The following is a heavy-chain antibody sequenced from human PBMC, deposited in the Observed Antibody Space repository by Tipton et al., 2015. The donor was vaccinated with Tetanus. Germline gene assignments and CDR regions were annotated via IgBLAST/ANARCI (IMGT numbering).Heavy chain of an antibody. CDR3: GKDSGWNLIGIDL. D-gene: IGHD1-1*01. CDR2: IFSDDDST. CDR1: GFTFRTYD. J-gene: IGHJ3*01. Sequence: SLRLSCAASGFTFRTYDMSWVRQAPGKGLEWVSVIFSDDDSTYHADSVKGRFTISRDNAKNALFLQMNSLRDEDAALYYCGKDSGWNLIGIDLWGQGTMVTVSS. V-gene: IGHV3-23*03.